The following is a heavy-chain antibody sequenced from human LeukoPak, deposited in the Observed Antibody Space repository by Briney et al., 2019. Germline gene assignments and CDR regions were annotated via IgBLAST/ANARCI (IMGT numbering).Heavy chain of an antibody. CDR2: INPNSGGT. D-gene: IGHD2-2*01. CDR1: GYTFTGYY. CDR3: ASGYCSSTSCYNWFDP. J-gene: IGHJ5*02. V-gene: IGHV1-2*02. Sequence: ASVKVSCKVSGYTFTGYYMHWVRQAPGQGLEWMGWINPNSGGTNYAQKFQGRVTMTRDTSISTAYMELSRLRSDDTAVYYCASGYCSSTSCYNWFDPWGQGTLVTVSS.